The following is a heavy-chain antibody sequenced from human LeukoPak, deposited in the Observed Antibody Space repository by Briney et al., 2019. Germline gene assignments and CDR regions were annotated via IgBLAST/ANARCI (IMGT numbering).Heavy chain of an antibody. CDR2: INHSGST. CDR1: GGSFSGYY. V-gene: IGHV4-34*01. J-gene: IGHJ3*02. CDR3: EELPTVTSAFDI. D-gene: IGHD4-17*01. Sequence: SETLSLTCAVYGGSFSGYYWSWIRQPPGKGLEWIGEINHSGSTNYNPSLKSRVTISVDTSKNQFSLKLSSVTAADTAVYYCEELPTVTSAFDIWGQGTMVTVSS.